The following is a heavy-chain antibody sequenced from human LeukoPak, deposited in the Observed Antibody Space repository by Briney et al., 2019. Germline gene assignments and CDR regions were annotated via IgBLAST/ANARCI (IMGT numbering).Heavy chain of an antibody. CDR1: GFTFDEYG. CDR2: INWNGGST. V-gene: IGHV3-20*04. J-gene: IGHJ3*02. D-gene: IGHD3-16*01. Sequence: PGGSLRLSCAASGFTFDEYGMSWVRQAPGKGLEWVSGINWNGGSTGYADSVKGRFTISRDNAKNSLYLQMNSLRAEDTAVYYCARDLIIWGASLLGAFDIWGQGTMVTVSS. CDR3: ARDLIIWGASLLGAFDI.